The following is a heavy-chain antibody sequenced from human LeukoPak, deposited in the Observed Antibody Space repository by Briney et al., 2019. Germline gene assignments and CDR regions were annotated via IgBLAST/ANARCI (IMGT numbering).Heavy chain of an antibody. D-gene: IGHD3-3*01. CDR2: INPNTGDT. CDR3: ARGRRDFWSGFSTYSDAFDV. J-gene: IGHJ3*01. V-gene: IGHV1-2*02. CDR1: GYTFTGYY. Sequence: ASVRVSCKASGYTFTGYYMHWVRQAPGQGLEWMGWINPNTGDTNYAQNFQGRVTMTRDTSTSTVYMEPSSLRSEDTAVYYCARGRRDFWSGFSTYSDAFDVWGQGTVVTVS.